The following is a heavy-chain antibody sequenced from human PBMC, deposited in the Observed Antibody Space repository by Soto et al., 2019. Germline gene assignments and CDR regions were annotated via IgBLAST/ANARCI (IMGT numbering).Heavy chain of an antibody. J-gene: IGHJ5*02. D-gene: IGHD1-26*01. V-gene: IGHV1-18*01. Sequence: SWVRQAPGQGLEWMGWISAYNGKTNYAQKLQGRVTMTTDTSTSTAYMELRSLRSDDTAVYYCARASGSSYWFDPWGQGTLVTVSS. CDR3: ARASGSSYWFDP. CDR2: ISAYNGKT.